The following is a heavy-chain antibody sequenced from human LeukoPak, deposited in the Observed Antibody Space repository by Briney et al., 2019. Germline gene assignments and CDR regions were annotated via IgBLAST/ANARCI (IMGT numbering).Heavy chain of an antibody. CDR2: ISSSSGYI. CDR3: ARHKPLLAAALDAFKI. J-gene: IGHJ3*02. D-gene: IGHD6-13*01. V-gene: IGHV3-21*01. Sequence: PGGSLRLSCAASGFTFSDYSMNWVRQAPGKGLEWVSSISSSSGYIYYADSVKGRFTISRDNAKNSLYLQMNGLRAEDTAVYYCARHKPLLAAALDAFKIWGQGTMVTVSS. CDR1: GFTFSDYS.